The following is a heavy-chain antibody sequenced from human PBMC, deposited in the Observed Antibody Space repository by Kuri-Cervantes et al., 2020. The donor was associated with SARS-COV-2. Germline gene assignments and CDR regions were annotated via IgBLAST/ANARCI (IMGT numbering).Heavy chain of an antibody. CDR3: ARRVDWFDP. CDR2: IFYSGSA. CDR1: GNSLSSGDYY. J-gene: IGHJ5*02. D-gene: IGHD3-3*01. V-gene: IGHV4-30-4*08. Sequence: SCTVSGNSLSSGDYYWTWVRQPPGKGLEWIGNIFYSGSASYNPSLKSRLTMSLDMSKSQFSLKLNSVTAADTAVYYCARRVDWFDPWGQGALVTVSS.